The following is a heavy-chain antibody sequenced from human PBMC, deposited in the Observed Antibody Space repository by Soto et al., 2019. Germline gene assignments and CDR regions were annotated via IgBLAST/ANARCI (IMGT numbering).Heavy chain of an antibody. CDR1: GYTFTGYY. D-gene: IGHD3-22*01. CDR3: ARGEDFYDSSGSGFDY. Sequence: ASVKVSCKASGYTFTGYYMHWVRQAPGQGLEWMGWINPNSGGTNYAQKFQGRVTMTRDTSISTAYMELSRLRSDDTAVYYCARGEDFYDSSGSGFDYWGQGTLVTVYS. CDR2: INPNSGGT. V-gene: IGHV1-2*02. J-gene: IGHJ4*02.